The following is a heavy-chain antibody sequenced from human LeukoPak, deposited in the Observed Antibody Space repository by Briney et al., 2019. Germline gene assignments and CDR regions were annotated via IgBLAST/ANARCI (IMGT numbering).Heavy chain of an antibody. Sequence: SETLSLTCAVYGGSFSGYYERGLPQPPGKARECIGEIYHRGSTNYNASLKTRVTISVDPSKNQFSLKLSSVNAADTAVYYCARGPGFRIMITFGGVIETEYFDYWGQGTLVTVSS. J-gene: IGHJ4*02. CDR2: IYHRGST. D-gene: IGHD3-16*02. V-gene: IGHV4-34*01. CDR3: ARGPGFRIMITFGGVIETEYFDY. CDR1: GGSFSGYY.